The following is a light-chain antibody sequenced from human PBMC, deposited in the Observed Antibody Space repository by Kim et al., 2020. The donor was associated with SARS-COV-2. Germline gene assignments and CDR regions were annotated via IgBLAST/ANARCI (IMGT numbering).Light chain of an antibody. J-gene: IGLJ3*02. Sequence: QLVLTQPPSASASPGASVKLTCTVSSGHSRNAIAWHQQQPERGPPYLMKLNSDGSHTKGDWIPGRFSGSSSKADRYLTISSLQSEDEADYYCQTRNTGIHVFGGGTQLTVL. CDR3: QTRNTGIHV. CDR2: LNSDGSH. CDR1: SGHSRNA. V-gene: IGLV4-69*01.